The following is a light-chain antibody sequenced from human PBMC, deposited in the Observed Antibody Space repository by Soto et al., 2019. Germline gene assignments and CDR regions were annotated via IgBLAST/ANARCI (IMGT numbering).Light chain of an antibody. CDR2: GAS. J-gene: IGKJ4*01. Sequence: EIVLTQSPGTLSLSPGQRATLSCRASQSVRGNNLAWYQQKPGQAPRRLIFGASSRATGIPDRFSGGGSATDFNLIICSLQPEDFATYYCQQANSFPHTSGGGTKVDIK. CDR3: QQANSFPHT. V-gene: IGKV3-20*01. CDR1: QSVRGNN.